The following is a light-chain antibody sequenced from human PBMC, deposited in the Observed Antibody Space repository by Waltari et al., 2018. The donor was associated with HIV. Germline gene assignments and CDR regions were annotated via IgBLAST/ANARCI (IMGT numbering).Light chain of an antibody. V-gene: IGLV1-47*01. J-gene: IGLJ2*01. CDR1: SYNIGNNF. Sequence: QSVLTQPPSASGTPGQRVTISCSGNSYNIGNNFVSWYQQVPGMAPKLLIYQNDHRPSGVPDRFAGSKSGTSASLAISGLRSEDEADYYCSAWDDKLTALVFGGGTKLTDL. CDR2: QND. CDR3: SAWDDKLTALV.